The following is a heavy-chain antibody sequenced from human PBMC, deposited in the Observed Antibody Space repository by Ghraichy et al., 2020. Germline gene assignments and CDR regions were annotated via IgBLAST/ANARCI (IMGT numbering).Heavy chain of an antibody. D-gene: IGHD3-22*01. CDR3: AKDSYDSSGYYYDA. V-gene: IGHV3-23*01. Sequence: GGSLRLSCPASGFTFSQYPMSWVRQAPGKGLEWVSAISGSGGSTYYADSVKGRFTISRDNSKNTLYLQMNSLRAEDTAVYYCAKDSYDSSGYYYDAWGQGTLVTVSS. CDR2: ISGSGGST. CDR1: GFTFSQYP. J-gene: IGHJ5*02.